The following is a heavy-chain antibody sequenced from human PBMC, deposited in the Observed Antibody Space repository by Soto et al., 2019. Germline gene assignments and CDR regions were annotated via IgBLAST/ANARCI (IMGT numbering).Heavy chain of an antibody. Sequence: PGGSLRLSCAASGFTVSSNYMSWVRQAPGKGLEWVSVIYSGGSTYYADSVKGRFTISRDNSKNTLYLQMNSLRAEDTAVYYCARDKGTPLGRYSYGYYYYGMDVWGQGTTVTVSS. CDR3: ARDKGTPLGRYSYGYYYYGMDV. J-gene: IGHJ6*02. CDR1: GFTVSSNY. D-gene: IGHD5-18*01. V-gene: IGHV3-53*01. CDR2: IYSGGST.